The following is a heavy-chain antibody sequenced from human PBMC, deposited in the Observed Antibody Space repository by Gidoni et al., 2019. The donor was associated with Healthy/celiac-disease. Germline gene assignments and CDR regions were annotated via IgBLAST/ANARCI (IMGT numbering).Heavy chain of an antibody. CDR2: ISNDGSNK. CDR1: GGTCSRYG. Sequence: QVQLVEAGGGVVQHGRSLRRYGAAAGGTCSRYGMHWVRQAPGKGLGWVAVISNDGSNKYYADSVKGRFTISRDNSKNTLYLQMNSLRAEDTAVYYCARGLLEGDYVSWYSDLWGRGTLVTVSS. D-gene: IGHD4-17*01. CDR3: ARGLLEGDYVSWYSDL. V-gene: IGHV3-30*03. J-gene: IGHJ2*01.